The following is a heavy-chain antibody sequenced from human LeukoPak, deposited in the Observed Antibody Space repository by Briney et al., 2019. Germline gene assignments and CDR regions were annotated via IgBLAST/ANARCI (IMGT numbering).Heavy chain of an antibody. J-gene: IGHJ4*02. D-gene: IGHD5-18*01. CDR3: AKGGYSYGSRRVFDY. CDR2: ISGSGGST. V-gene: IGHV3-23*01. CDR1: GFTFSSYA. Sequence: GGSLRLSCAAPGFTFSSYAMSWVRQAPGKGLEWVSAISGSGGSTYYADSVKGRFTISRDNSKNTLYLQMNSLRAEDTAVYYCAKGGYSYGSRRVFDYWGQGTLVTVSS.